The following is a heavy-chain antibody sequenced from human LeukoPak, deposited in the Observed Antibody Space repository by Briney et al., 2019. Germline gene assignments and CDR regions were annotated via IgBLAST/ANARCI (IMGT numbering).Heavy chain of an antibody. CDR3: SGRYYDSSGYYYLLDY. V-gene: IGHV3-53*01. D-gene: IGHD3-22*01. Sequence: PSETLSLTCTVSGGSISSSSYYMSWVRQAPGKGLEWVSVIYSGGSTYYADSVKGRFTISRDNSKNTLYLQMNSLRAEDTAVYYCSGRYYDSSGYYYLLDYWGQGTLVTVSS. J-gene: IGHJ4*02. CDR1: GGSISSSSYY. CDR2: IYSGGST.